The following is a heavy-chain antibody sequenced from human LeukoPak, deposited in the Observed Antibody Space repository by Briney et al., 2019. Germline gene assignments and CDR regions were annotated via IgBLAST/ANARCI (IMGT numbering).Heavy chain of an antibody. D-gene: IGHD3-22*01. CDR2: ISDTGGRT. J-gene: IGHJ4*02. CDR3: AKRGVVIRVILVGFHKEAYYFDS. CDR1: GITLSNYG. V-gene: IGHV3-23*01. Sequence: GGSLRLSCAVSGITLSNYGMTWVRQAPGKGLEWVAGISDTGGRTNYADSVKGRFTISRDNPKNTLYLQMNSLSAEDTAVYFCAKRGVVIRVILVGFHKEAYYFDSWGQGALVTVSS.